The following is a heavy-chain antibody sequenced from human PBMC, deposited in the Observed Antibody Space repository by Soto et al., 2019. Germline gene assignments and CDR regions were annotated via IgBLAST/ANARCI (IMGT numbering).Heavy chain of an antibody. CDR2: IIPIFGTA. D-gene: IGHD3-9*01. V-gene: IGHV1-69*01. J-gene: IGHJ6*02. CDR3: ASPYYDILTGYYSAHYYGMDV. CDR1: GGTFSSYA. Sequence: QVQLVQSGAEVKKPGSSVKVSCKASGGTFSSYAISWVRQAPGQGLEWMGGIIPIFGTANYAQKFQGRDTITEDESTSTAYMALSSLRSEDTAVYYCASPYYDILTGYYSAHYYGMDVWGQGTTVTVSS.